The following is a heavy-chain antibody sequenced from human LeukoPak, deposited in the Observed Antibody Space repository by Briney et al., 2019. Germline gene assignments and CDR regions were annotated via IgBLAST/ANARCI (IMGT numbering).Heavy chain of an antibody. J-gene: IGHJ5*02. V-gene: IGHV1-8*01. Sequence: ASLKVSCKASGYTFTSYDINWVRQATGQGLEWMGCINPNSGNTGYAQKFQGRVTMTRNTSISTAYMELSSLRSEDTAVYYCARLHYDFWSGPNWFDPWGQGTLVTVSS. CDR1: GYTFTSYD. CDR2: INPNSGNT. D-gene: IGHD3-3*01. CDR3: ARLHYDFWSGPNWFDP.